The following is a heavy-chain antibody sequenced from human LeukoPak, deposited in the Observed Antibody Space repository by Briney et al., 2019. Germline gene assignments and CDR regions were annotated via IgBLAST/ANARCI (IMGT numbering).Heavy chain of an antibody. D-gene: IGHD3-10*01. J-gene: IGHJ4*02. Sequence: PSETLSLTCTVSGDSVSGYYWSWIRQPPGKGLEWIGYIYYSGSTNYNPSLKSRVTMSVDTSKNQFSLRLTSVTAADTAVYYRARDRFGRTTHFDYWGQGALVTVSS. CDR3: ARDRFGRTTHFDY. V-gene: IGHV4-59*02. CDR2: IYYSGST. CDR1: GDSVSGYY.